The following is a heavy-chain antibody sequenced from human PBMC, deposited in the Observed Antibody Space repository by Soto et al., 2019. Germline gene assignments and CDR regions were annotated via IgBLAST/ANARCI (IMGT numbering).Heavy chain of an antibody. Sequence: QVQLQESGPGLVKPSQTLSLTCTVSGVSISTGGYYWTWIRQHPGKGLEWIGYIYYSGSTYYTPSLKSRVTISVDTSKNQFSLKLSSVTAADTAVYYCARGRSVTLFDNWGQGTLVTVSS. V-gene: IGHV4-31*03. CDR3: ARGRSVTLFDN. CDR2: IYYSGST. D-gene: IGHD4-17*01. CDR1: GVSISTGGYY. J-gene: IGHJ4*02.